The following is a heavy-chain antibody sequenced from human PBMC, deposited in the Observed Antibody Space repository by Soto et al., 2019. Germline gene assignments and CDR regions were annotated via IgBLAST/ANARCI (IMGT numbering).Heavy chain of an antibody. V-gene: IGHV4-30-4*01. D-gene: IGHD2-15*01. CDR1: GGSISSGDYY. CDR3: ARRASSCSLGF. Sequence: PSETLSLTCTVSGGSISSGDYYWSWIRQPPGKGLEWIGYIYYSGSTYYNPSLMSRVTISVDTSKNQFSLKLSSVTAADTAVYYCARRASSCSLGFWGQGTLVTVSS. J-gene: IGHJ4*02. CDR2: IYYSGST.